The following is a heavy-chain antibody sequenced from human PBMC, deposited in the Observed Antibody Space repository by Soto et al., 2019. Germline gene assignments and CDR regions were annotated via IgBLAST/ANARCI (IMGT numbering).Heavy chain of an antibody. J-gene: IGHJ6*02. CDR2: IYSGGST. CDR3: ASTTPNRLGYYYYGMDV. Sequence: PGGSLRLSCAASGFTVSSNYMSWVRQAPGKGLEWVSVIYSGGSTYYADSVKGRFTISRDNSKNTLYLQMNSLRAEDTAVYYCASTTPNRLGYYYYGMDVWGQGTTVTVSS. CDR1: GFTVSSNY. V-gene: IGHV3-53*01. D-gene: IGHD3-16*02.